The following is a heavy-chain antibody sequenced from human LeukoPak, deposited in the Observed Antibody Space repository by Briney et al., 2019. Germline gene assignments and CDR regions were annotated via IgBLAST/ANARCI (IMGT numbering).Heavy chain of an antibody. CDR3: ARGGYDFWSGSDQYYFDY. CDR2: INHSGSI. Sequence: SETLSLTCAVYGGSFSGYYWSWIRQPPGKGLEWIGEINHSGSINYNPSLKSRVTISVDTSKNQFSLKLSSVTAADTAVYYCARGGYDFWSGSDQYYFDYWGQGTLVTVSS. CDR1: GGSFSGYY. D-gene: IGHD3-3*01. J-gene: IGHJ4*02. V-gene: IGHV4-34*01.